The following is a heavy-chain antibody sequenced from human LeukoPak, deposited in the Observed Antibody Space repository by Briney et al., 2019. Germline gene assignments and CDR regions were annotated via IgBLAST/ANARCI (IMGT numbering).Heavy chain of an antibody. Sequence: AGGSLRLSCAASGFTFSSYGMHWVRQAPGKGLEWVAVIWYDGSNKYYADSVKGRFTISRDNSKNTLYLLMNSLRAEDTAVYYCARDKDYYDSSGLDYWGQGTLVTVSS. CDR2: IWYDGSNK. J-gene: IGHJ4*02. V-gene: IGHV3-33*01. CDR1: GFTFSSYG. CDR3: ARDKDYYDSSGLDY. D-gene: IGHD3-22*01.